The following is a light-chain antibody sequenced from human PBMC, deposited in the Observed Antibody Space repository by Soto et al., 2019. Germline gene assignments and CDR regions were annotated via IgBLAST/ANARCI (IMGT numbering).Light chain of an antibody. V-gene: IGKV3-20*01. Sequence: EFVLSQLPGSLSFSPGERATLSCRASQSVSSSYLAWYQQKPGQAPRLLISGTSSTTTGPPDRCSGSGSGTDSPLTISRQEPEDFAVYYYQQYGSSPRTFGHGTKVDIK. J-gene: IGKJ1*01. CDR3: QQYGSSPRT. CDR2: GTS. CDR1: QSVSSSY.